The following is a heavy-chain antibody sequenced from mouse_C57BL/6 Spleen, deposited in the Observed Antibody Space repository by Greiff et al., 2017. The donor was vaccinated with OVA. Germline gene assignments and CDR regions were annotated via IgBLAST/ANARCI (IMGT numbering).Heavy chain of an antibody. J-gene: IGHJ4*01. CDR1: GYSFTGYY. CDR3: VRGGYYGSSYEYYAMDY. CDR2: INPSTGGT. D-gene: IGHD1-1*01. Sequence: VQLQQSGPELVKPGDSVKISCKASGYSFTGYYMNWVKQSPEKSLEWIGEINPSTGGTTYNQKFKAKATLTVDKSSSTAYMQLKSLTSEDSAVYYCVRGGYYGSSYEYYAMDYWGQGTSVTVSS. V-gene: IGHV1-42*01.